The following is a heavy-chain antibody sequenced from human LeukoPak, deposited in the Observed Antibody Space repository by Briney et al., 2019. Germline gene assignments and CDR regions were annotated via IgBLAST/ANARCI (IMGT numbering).Heavy chain of an antibody. Sequence: GGSLRLSCAASGFTFSSYAMHWVRQAPGKGLEWVAVISYDGSNKYYADSVKGRFTISRDNSKNTLYLQMNSLRAEDTAVYYCAKVANYGPATYYMDVWGKGTTVTVSS. D-gene: IGHD3-10*01. V-gene: IGHV3-30*04. CDR1: GFTFSSYA. CDR2: ISYDGSNK. CDR3: AKVANYGPATYYMDV. J-gene: IGHJ6*03.